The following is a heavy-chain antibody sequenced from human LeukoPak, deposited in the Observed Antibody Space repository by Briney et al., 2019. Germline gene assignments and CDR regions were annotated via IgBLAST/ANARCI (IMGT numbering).Heavy chain of an antibody. D-gene: IGHD6-13*01. CDR1: GFTFSDYT. CDR3: ARYISWWDV. CDR2: ISGSSTYI. V-gene: IGHV3-21*01. Sequence: AGGSLRLSCTASGFTFSDYTMNWARQAPGKGPEWVSSISGSSTYIYYADSVKGRFTISRDNAKNSLFLEMNSLAAEDTAVYYCARYISWWDVWGKGTTVTISS. J-gene: IGHJ6*04.